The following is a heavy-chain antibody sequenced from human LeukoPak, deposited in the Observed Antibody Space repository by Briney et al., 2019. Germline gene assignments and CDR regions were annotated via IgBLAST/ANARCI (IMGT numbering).Heavy chain of an antibody. CDR2: NYHSGNT. Sequence: SETLSLNCAVSGYTISSWYYLGWIRQPPGEGVEGIGSNYHSGNTYYNPSLKGRVTISVDNSKNQSSLTTSCVTAADTAVHYCARHPRYCSSTSCQALFDDASEATLVSAPS. J-gene: IGHJ4*01. D-gene: IGHD2-2*01. CDR3: ARHPRYCSSTSCQALFDD. V-gene: IGHV4-38-2*01. CDR1: GYTISSWYY.